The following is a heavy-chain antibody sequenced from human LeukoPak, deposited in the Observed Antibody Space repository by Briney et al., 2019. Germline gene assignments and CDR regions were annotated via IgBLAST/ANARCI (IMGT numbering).Heavy chain of an antibody. Sequence: ASVKVSCKASGYTFTSYYMHWVRQAPGQGLEWLGIINPSGGSTSYAQKFQGRVTMTRDTSISTAYMELSRLRSDDTAVYYCASRFLEWLDYWGQGTLVTVSS. V-gene: IGHV1-46*01. D-gene: IGHD3-3*01. CDR3: ASRFLEWLDY. CDR2: INPSGGST. J-gene: IGHJ4*02. CDR1: GYTFTSYY.